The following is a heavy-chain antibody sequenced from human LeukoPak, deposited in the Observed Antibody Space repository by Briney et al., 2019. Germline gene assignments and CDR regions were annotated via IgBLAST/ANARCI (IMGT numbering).Heavy chain of an antibody. J-gene: IGHJ5*02. D-gene: IGHD6-19*01. Sequence: PSETLSLTCTVSGGSITSSSYYWGWIRQPPGKGPEWIGSIYYTGSTNYNPSLKSRVTISLDTSKNQFSLKLTSVTAADTAVYYCASVRGYSSGWYASGFDPWGQGTLVIVSS. V-gene: IGHV4-39*07. CDR3: ASVRGYSSGWYASGFDP. CDR1: GGSITSSSYY. CDR2: IYYTGST.